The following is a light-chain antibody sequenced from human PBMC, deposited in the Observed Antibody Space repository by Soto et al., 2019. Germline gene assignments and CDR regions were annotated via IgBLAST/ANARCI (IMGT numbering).Light chain of an antibody. CDR2: DTF. CDR1: QSVSSSY. J-gene: IGKJ2*01. V-gene: IGKV3-20*01. Sequence: EIVLTQSPGTLSLSPGERATLSCRASQSVSSSYLGWFQQRPGQAPRLLIYDTFNMATGIPDRFSGSGSGTDFTLTISRLEPEDFAVYYCQQYSGPPYTLGQGTKVELK. CDR3: QQYSGPPYT.